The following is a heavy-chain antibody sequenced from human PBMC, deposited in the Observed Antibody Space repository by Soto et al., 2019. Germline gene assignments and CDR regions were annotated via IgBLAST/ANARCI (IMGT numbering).Heavy chain of an antibody. CDR3: ARGLPYYYDSSGYYYPFDY. CDR2: IYYSGST. J-gene: IGHJ4*02. V-gene: IGHV4-59*01. D-gene: IGHD3-22*01. Sequence: SETLSLTCTVSGGSISSYYWSWIRQPPGKGLEWIGYIYYSGSTNYNPSLKSRVTISVDTCKNQFSLKLSSVTAADTAVYYCARGLPYYYDSSGYYYPFDYWGQGTLVTVSS. CDR1: GGSISSYY.